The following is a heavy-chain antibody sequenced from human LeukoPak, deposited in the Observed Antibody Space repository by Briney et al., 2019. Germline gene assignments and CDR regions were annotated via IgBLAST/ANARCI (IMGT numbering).Heavy chain of an antibody. J-gene: IGHJ5*02. CDR3: ARDLARGFGELMYNWFDP. CDR2: IYYSGST. CDR1: GGSIGSYY. Sequence: SETLSLTCTVSGGSIGSYYWSWIRQPPGKGLEWIGYIYYSGSTNYNPSLKSRVTISVDTSKNQFSLKLSSVTAADTAVYYCARDLARGFGELMYNWFDPWGQGTLVTVSS. V-gene: IGHV4-59*01. D-gene: IGHD3-10*01.